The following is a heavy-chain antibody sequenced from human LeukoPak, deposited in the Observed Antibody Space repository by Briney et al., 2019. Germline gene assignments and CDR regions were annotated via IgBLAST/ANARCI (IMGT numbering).Heavy chain of an antibody. D-gene: IGHD5-12*01. CDR2: LYSSGYT. J-gene: IGHJ4*02. CDR3: AAKGNGYTGTYVFAH. V-gene: IGHV3-66*01. Sequence: GGSLRLSCAASGFSVSSNYMSWVRQAPGKGLEWVTVLYSSGYTKYADSVKGRFSISRDTSENTLSLQMNSLRAEDSAIYYCAAKGNGYTGTYVFAHWGRGTLVTVSS. CDR1: GFSVSSNY.